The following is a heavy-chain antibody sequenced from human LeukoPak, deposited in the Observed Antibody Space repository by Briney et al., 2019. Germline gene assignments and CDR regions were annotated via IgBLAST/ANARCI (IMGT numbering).Heavy chain of an antibody. CDR3: ARDPPAVLIDTYG. V-gene: IGHV3-66*01. D-gene: IGHD2-8*01. Sequence: GGSLRLSCTASGFIVTNNYINWVRQAPGKGLEWVSLVYSGGSTYYADSAKGRFTISRDNSKNMVYLQMNSLRAEDTAMYYCARDPPAVLIDTYGWGQGTLVTVSS. CDR2: VYSGGST. J-gene: IGHJ4*02. CDR1: GFIVTNNY.